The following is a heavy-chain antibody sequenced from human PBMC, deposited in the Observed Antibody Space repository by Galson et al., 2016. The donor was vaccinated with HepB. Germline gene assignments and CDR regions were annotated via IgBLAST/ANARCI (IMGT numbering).Heavy chain of an antibody. J-gene: IGHJ3*01. V-gene: IGHV3-48*02. CDR3: ARGLYYNSFDL. Sequence: SLRLSCAASGFTFSKFSMDWVRQAPGKGLEWLSHIGSSGSPIYYADSVKGRFTTSRDNARDSVWLQMNSLRDDDTAVYYCARGLYYNSFDLWGQGTMVTVSS. CDR2: IGSSGSPI. CDR1: GFTFSKFS. D-gene: IGHD3-3*01.